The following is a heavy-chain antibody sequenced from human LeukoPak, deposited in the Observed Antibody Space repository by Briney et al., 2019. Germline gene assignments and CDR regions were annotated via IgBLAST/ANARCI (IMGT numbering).Heavy chain of an antibody. J-gene: IGHJ4*02. CDR1: GFTFSSYG. V-gene: IGHV3-33*01. Sequence: PGRSLRLSCAASGFTFSSYGMHWVRQAPGKGLEWVAVIWYGGSNKYYADSVKGRFTISRDNSKNTLYLQMNSLRAEDTAVYYCARDTYYGSGSLDYWGQGTLVTVSS. CDR2: IWYGGSNK. D-gene: IGHD3-10*01. CDR3: ARDTYYGSGSLDY.